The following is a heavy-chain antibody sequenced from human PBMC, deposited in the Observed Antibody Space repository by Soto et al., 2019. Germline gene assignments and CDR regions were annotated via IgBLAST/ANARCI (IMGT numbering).Heavy chain of an antibody. V-gene: IGHV4-61*01. Sequence: SETLSLTCTVSGGSVSSGIYYWIWIRQLPGKGLEWIGYIYYSGSTNYNPSLKSRVTISVDTSKNQFSLKLSSVTAADTAVYYCARARYYYDSSGYYPDYWGQGTLVTVSS. CDR1: GGSVSSGIYY. CDR2: IYYSGST. J-gene: IGHJ4*02. CDR3: ARARYYYDSSGYYPDY. D-gene: IGHD3-22*01.